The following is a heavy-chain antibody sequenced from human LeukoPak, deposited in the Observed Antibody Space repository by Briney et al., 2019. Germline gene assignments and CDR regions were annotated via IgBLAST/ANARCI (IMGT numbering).Heavy chain of an antibody. Sequence: GGSLRLSCAASGFTFLSYWMSWVRQAPGKGLEWVANIKQDGSEKYYVDSVKGRFTISRDNAKNSLYLQMNSLRAEDTAVYYCAREADYYDSSGYDHDAFDIWGQGTMVTVSS. V-gene: IGHV3-7*01. CDR3: AREADYYDSSGYDHDAFDI. J-gene: IGHJ3*02. CDR2: IKQDGSEK. D-gene: IGHD3-22*01. CDR1: GFTFLSYW.